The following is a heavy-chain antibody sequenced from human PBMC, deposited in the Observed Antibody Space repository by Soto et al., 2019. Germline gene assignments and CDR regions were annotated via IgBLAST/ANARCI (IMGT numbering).Heavy chain of an antibody. D-gene: IGHD3-3*01. J-gene: IGHJ4*02. Sequence: EVRVVETGGGLVKPGESLRLSCAASGFTFIYAWMTWVRQAPGKGLEWVGRIRSKTSGEIRDYAAPVKGRFTISRDDSTNTVYLQMNSLKTEDTAVYYCVIDISESGVGELDHWGQGTQVTVSS. CDR2: IRSKTSGEIR. CDR3: VIDISESGVGELDH. CDR1: GFTFIYAW. V-gene: IGHV3-15*01.